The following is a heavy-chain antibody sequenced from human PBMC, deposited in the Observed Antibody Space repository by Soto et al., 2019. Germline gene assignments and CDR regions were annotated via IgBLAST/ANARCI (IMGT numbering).Heavy chain of an antibody. V-gene: IGHV4-34*01. D-gene: IGHD2-2*01. CDR3: ARANRYCSSTSCYRSYYYYYYMDV. CDR2: INHSGST. CDR1: GGSFSGYY. J-gene: IGHJ6*03. Sequence: SETLSLTCAVYGGSFSGYYWSWIRQPPGKGLEWIGEINHSGSTNYNPSLKSRVTISVDTSKNQFSLKLSSVTAADTAVYYCARANRYCSSTSCYRSYYYYYYMDVWGKGTTVTVSS.